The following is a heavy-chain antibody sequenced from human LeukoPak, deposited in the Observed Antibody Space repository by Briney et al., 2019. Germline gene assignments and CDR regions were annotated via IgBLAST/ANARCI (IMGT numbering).Heavy chain of an antibody. CDR3: ARDGDTYGYYYYGLDV. J-gene: IGHJ6*02. CDR2: INPNSGGT. V-gene: IGHV1-2*02. Sequence: ASVKVSCKASGYTLTGYYMHWVRQAPGQGLEWMGWINPNSGGTKYAQTFKGRVTMTRDTSISTAYMELSSLRSDDTAAYYCARDGDTYGYYYYGLDVWGQGTTVTVSS. D-gene: IGHD5-18*01. CDR1: GYTLTGYY.